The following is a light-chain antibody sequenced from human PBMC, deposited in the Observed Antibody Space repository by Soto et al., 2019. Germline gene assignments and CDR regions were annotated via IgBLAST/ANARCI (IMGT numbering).Light chain of an antibody. J-gene: IGKJ2*01. V-gene: IGKV1-5*01. CDR2: GAS. CDR1: QSISNW. Sequence: DIQMTQSPSTLSASVGDRFTITCRASQSISNWLGWYQQKPGKAPKLLISGASRLESGVASRFSGSGSGTEFTLTISSLQPDDFATYYCQQYDSYSYTFGQGTKLEIK. CDR3: QQYDSYSYT.